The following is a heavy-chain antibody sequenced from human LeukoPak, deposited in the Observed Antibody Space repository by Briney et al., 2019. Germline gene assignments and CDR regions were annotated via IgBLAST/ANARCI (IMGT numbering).Heavy chain of an antibody. CDR3: AKDSSRGLDY. D-gene: IGHD3-10*01. Sequence: LSLTCAVYGGSFSGYYWSWIRQPPGKGLEWVAVISYDGSNKYYADSVKGRFTISRDNSKNTLYLQMNSLRAEDTAVYYCAKDSSRGLDYWGQGTLVTVSS. V-gene: IGHV3-30*18. CDR1: GGSFSGYY. CDR2: ISYDGSNK. J-gene: IGHJ4*02.